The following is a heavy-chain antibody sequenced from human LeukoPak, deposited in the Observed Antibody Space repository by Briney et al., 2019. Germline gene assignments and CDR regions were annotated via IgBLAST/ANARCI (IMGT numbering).Heavy chain of an antibody. D-gene: IGHD6-19*01. CDR1: GGSVSNYY. CDR2: VYYTGST. J-gene: IGHJ4*02. V-gene: IGHV4-59*08. Sequence: SETLSLTCSVSGGSVSNYYWSWIPQPPGKGLEWVGYVYYTGSTNYNPSLKSRVTISVDTSKNQFSLKLSSVTAADTAVYFCARQLRGEAVAGHLQPFDYWGQGTLVTVSS. CDR3: ARQLRGEAVAGHLQPFDY.